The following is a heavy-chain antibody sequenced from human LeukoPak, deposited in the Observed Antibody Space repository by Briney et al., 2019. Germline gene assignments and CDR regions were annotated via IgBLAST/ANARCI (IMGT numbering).Heavy chain of an antibody. CDR2: INHSGST. V-gene: IGHV4-39*07. D-gene: IGHD3-10*01. J-gene: IGHJ4*02. Sequence: PSETLSLTCTVSGGSISSGSYYWSWIRQPPGKGLEWIGEINHSGSTNYNPSVKSRVTISVDTSKNQFSLKLSSVAAADTAVYYCARGYYGSGGYFDYWGQGTLVTVSS. CDR1: GGSISSGSYY. CDR3: ARGYYGSGGYFDY.